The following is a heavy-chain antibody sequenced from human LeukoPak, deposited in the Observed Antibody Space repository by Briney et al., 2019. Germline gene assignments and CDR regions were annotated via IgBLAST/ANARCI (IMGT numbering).Heavy chain of an antibody. CDR1: GFTFSIYE. CDR2: ISSGGTI. V-gene: IGHV3-48*03. CDR3: ARVSYCSSTSCYRVHYYYYMDV. J-gene: IGHJ6*03. D-gene: IGHD2-2*01. Sequence: GGSLRLSCAASGFTFSIYEMNWVRQAPGKGLEWISYISSGGTIYYADSVKGRFTISRDNAKNSLYLQMNSLRAEDTAVYYCARVSYCSSTSCYRVHYYYYMDVWGKGTTVTVSS.